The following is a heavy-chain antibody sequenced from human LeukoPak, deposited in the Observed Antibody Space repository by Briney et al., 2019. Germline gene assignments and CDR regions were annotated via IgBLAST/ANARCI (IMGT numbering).Heavy chain of an antibody. Sequence: PGGSLRLSWAASGFTFSSYAMTGFRQAPGKGLEWVSAVSGSGGSTYYADSVKGRFTISRDNSKNSLYLQMNSLRAEDTAVYYCTKSAATLWVPYDYWGQGTLVTVSS. J-gene: IGHJ4*02. CDR2: VSGSGGST. CDR3: TKSAATLWVPYDY. D-gene: IGHD6-25*01. CDR1: GFTFSSYA. V-gene: IGHV3-23*01.